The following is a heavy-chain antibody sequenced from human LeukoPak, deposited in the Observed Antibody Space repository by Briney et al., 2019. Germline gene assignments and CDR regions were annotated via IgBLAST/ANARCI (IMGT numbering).Heavy chain of an antibody. CDR3: VKEGVEYSYSYGDY. D-gene: IGHD3-16*01. Sequence: PGGSLRLSCAASGFTFSNFWMSWVRQAPGKGLEWVALISYDGGDKYYAESMKGRITISRDNAENTLYLQMNNLRPDDTAFYFCVKEGVEYSYSYGDYWGQGTLVTVSS. CDR2: ISYDGGDK. J-gene: IGHJ4*02. V-gene: IGHV3-30*18. CDR1: GFTFSNFW.